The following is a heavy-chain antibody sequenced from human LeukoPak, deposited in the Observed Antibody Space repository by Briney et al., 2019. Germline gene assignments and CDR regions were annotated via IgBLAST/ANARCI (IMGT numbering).Heavy chain of an antibody. CDR1: GITLSNYG. Sequence: GGSLRLSCAVSGITLSNYGMSWVRQAPGKGLEWVAGLSGSGGGTNYADSVKGRFTLSRDNSNNTLFLQMNSLRAEDTAIYYCAKGRIVGATLFEYWGQGALVTVSS. CDR2: LSGSGGGT. V-gene: IGHV3-23*01. D-gene: IGHD1-26*01. J-gene: IGHJ4*02. CDR3: AKGRIVGATLFEY.